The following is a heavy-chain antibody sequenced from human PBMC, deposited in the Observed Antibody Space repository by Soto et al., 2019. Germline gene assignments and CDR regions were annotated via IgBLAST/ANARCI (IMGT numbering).Heavy chain of an antibody. CDR1: GYSFTSYW. V-gene: IGHV5-51*01. CDR2: IYPGDSDT. J-gene: IGHJ6*02. D-gene: IGHD6-13*01. CDR3: ARPRSSSRNYYGMDV. Sequence: GESQKISCKGSGYSFTSYWIGWVRQMPGKGLEWMGIIYPGDSDTRYSPSFQGQVTISADKSISTAYLQWSSLKASDTAMYYCARPRSSSRNYYGMDVWGQGTTVIVSS.